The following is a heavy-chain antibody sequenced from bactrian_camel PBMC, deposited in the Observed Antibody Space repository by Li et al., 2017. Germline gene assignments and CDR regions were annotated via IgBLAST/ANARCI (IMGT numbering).Heavy chain of an antibody. Sequence: DVQLVESGGGSVQPGGSLRLSCAASGFPFSSVYMSWVRQAPGKGLEWVSGITSDGRPSYYRDSVRGRFTISRDNAQNTLYLQLSSLKTEDTAMYYCTTGFSAAAAYVGQGTQVTVS. J-gene: IGHJ4*01. D-gene: IGHD7*01. V-gene: IGHV3S40*01. CDR2: ITSDGRPS. CDR1: GFPFSSVY.